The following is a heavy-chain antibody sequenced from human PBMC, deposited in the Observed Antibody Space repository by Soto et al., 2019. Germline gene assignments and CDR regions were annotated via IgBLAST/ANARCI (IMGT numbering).Heavy chain of an antibody. CDR2: ISGSGGST. J-gene: IGHJ5*02. D-gene: IGHD6-13*01. V-gene: IGHV3-23*01. CDR1: GFTFSSYG. Sequence: GGSMRVWCGAAGFTFSSYGMSWVRKDTGKGLEWVSAISGSGGSTYYAASVKGRFTISRDNSKNTLYLQMNSLRAEDTAVYYCAKDQYSSSWYWFDPWGQGTLVTVSS. CDR3: AKDQYSSSWYWFDP.